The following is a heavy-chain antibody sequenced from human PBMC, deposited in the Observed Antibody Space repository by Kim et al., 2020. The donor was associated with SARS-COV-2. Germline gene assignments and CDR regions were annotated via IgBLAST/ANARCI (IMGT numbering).Heavy chain of an antibody. CDR2: IYPGDSDT. Sequence: GESLKISCKGSGYSFTSYWIGWVRQMPGKGLEWMGIIYPGDSDTRYSPSFQGQVTISADKSISTAYLQWSSLKASDTAMYYCARRHGANYYDSSGRDAFDIWGQGTMVTVSS. J-gene: IGHJ3*02. CDR3: ARRHGANYYDSSGRDAFDI. CDR1: GYSFTSYW. D-gene: IGHD3-22*01. V-gene: IGHV5-51*01.